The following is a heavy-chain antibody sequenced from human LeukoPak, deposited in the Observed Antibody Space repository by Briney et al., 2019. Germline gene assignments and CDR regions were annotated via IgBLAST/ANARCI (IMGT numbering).Heavy chain of an antibody. CDR3: ARSLIQLVGDDAFDI. CDR1: GGSISSSSYY. CDR2: IYYSGST. J-gene: IGHJ3*02. D-gene: IGHD6-13*01. V-gene: IGHV4-39*07. Sequence: SSETLSLTCTVSGGSISSSSYYWGWIRQPPGKGLEWIGSIYYSGSTYYNPSLKSRVTISVDTSKNQFSLKLSSVTAADTAVYYCARSLIQLVGDDAFDIWGQGIMVTVSS.